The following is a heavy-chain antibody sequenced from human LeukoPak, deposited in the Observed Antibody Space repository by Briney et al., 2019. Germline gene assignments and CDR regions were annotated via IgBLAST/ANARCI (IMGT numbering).Heavy chain of an antibody. D-gene: IGHD3-10*01. CDR3: AREPRRFGD. V-gene: IGHV1-8*01. Sequence: GASVKVSCKASGYTFTSYDINWVRQATGQGLEWLGYMHPNSGNTGYALKFQGRVTMTSDTSINTAYMELSSLRSEDTAVYYCAREPRRFGDWAQGTLVTVSS. J-gene: IGHJ4*02. CDR1: GYTFTSYD. CDR2: MHPNSGNT.